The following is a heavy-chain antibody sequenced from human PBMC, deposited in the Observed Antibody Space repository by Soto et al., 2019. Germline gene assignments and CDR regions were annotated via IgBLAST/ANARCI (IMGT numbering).Heavy chain of an antibody. D-gene: IGHD4-17*01. CDR2: ISAYNGNT. CDR1: GYTFTSYG. J-gene: IGHJ6*03. Sequence: QVQLVQSGAEVKKPGASVKVSCKASGYTFTSYGISWVRQAPGQGLEWMGWISAYNGNTNYAQKLQGRVTMTTDTSTRPAYVELRSLRSDDTAVYYCARVDGDPIYYYYYYMDVWGEGTTVTVSS. CDR3: ARVDGDPIYYYYYYMDV. V-gene: IGHV1-18*01.